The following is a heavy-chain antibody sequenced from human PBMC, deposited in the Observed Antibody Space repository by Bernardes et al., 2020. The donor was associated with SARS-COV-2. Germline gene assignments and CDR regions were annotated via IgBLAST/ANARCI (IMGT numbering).Heavy chain of an antibody. CDR1: GFTFNMYA. CDR3: AKCVLGYYAVDV. Sequence: GGSLRLSCAASGFTFNMYAMTWVRRAPGKGLEWVSSICFSGGSTYYADSVKGRFTISRDNSKNTLFLQMNSLRAEDTAGYYCAKCVLGYYAVDVWGQGTTVTVSS. CDR2: ICFSGGST. V-gene: IGHV3-23*01. J-gene: IGHJ6*02. D-gene: IGHD7-27*01.